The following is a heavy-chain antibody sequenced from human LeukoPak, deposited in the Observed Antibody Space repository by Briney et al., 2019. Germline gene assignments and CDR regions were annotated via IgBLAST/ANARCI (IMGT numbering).Heavy chain of an antibody. CDR1: GGSISSGGYY. Sequence: SQTLSLTCTVSGGSISSGGYYWSWIRQHPGKGLEWIRYIYYSGSTYYNPSLKSRVTISVDTSKNQFSLKLSSVTAADTAVYYCARVPSREDDYVDSDYWGQGTLVTVSS. CDR2: IYYSGST. CDR3: ARVPSREDDYVDSDY. V-gene: IGHV4-31*03. J-gene: IGHJ4*02. D-gene: IGHD4-17*01.